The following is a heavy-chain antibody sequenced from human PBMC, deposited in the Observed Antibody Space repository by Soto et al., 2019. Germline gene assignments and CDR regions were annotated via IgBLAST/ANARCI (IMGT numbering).Heavy chain of an antibody. CDR1: GFTFSSYW. Sequence: EVQLVESGGGLVQPGGSLRLSCAASGFTFSSYWMSWVRQAPGKGLEWVANIKQDGSEKYYVDSVKGRFTISRDNAKNSLYLQMNSLRAEDTAVYYCAREGSGWYYNWFDPWGQGTLVTVSS. D-gene: IGHD6-19*01. CDR3: AREGSGWYYNWFDP. V-gene: IGHV3-7*01. J-gene: IGHJ5*02. CDR2: IKQDGSEK.